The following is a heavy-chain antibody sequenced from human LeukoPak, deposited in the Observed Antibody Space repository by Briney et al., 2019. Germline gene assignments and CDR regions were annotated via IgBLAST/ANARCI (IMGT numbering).Heavy chain of an antibody. CDR1: GFTFSSYG. J-gene: IGHJ4*02. Sequence: PGGSLRLSCAASGFTFSSYGMHWVRQAPGKGLEWVAFIRYDGSKKYYADSVKGRFTISRDNSKNTLYLQMNSLRAEDTAIYYCAKEYTGTFSPFPSYFDNWGQGTLVTVSS. CDR3: AKEYTGTFSPFPSYFDN. CDR2: IRYDGSKK. V-gene: IGHV3-30*02. D-gene: IGHD1-26*01.